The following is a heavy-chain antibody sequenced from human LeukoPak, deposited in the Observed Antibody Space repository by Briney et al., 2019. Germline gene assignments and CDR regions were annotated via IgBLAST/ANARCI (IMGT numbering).Heavy chain of an antibody. CDR2: IYTSGST. Sequence: PSETLSLTCTVSGGSISSGSYYWSWIRQPAGKGLEWIGRIYTSGSTNYNPSLKSRVTISVDTSKNQFSLKLSSVTAADTAVYYCARDIGVAARTRQGWFDPWGQGTLVTVSS. J-gene: IGHJ5*02. V-gene: IGHV4-61*02. D-gene: IGHD6-6*01. CDR1: GGSISSGSYY. CDR3: ARDIGVAARTRQGWFDP.